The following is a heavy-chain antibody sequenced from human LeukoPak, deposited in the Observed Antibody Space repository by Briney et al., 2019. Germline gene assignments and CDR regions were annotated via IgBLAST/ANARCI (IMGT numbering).Heavy chain of an antibody. CDR1: GGSISSYY. V-gene: IGHV4-59*01. D-gene: IGHD6-13*01. Sequence: SETLSLTCTVSGGSISSYYWSWIRQPPGKGLEWIGYIYYSGSTNYNPSLKSRVTISVDTSKNQFSLKLSSVTAADTAVYYCASTPPYSSPNWFDPWGQGTLVTVSS. CDR2: IYYSGST. J-gene: IGHJ5*02. CDR3: ASTPPYSSPNWFDP.